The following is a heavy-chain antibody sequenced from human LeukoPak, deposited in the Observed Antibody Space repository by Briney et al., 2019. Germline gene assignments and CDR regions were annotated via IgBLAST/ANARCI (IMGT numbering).Heavy chain of an antibody. CDR3: ARAIVATTTNYYYYMDV. V-gene: IGHV3-20*04. Sequence: PGGSLRLSSAAAGLTFDDYGMNWVRQAPGKGLEWVSGINWNGGSTGYADSVKGRFTISRDNAKNSLYLQMNSLRAEDTALYYCARAIVATTTNYYYYMDVWGKGTTVTVSS. D-gene: IGHD5-12*01. CDR1: GLTFDDYG. J-gene: IGHJ6*03. CDR2: INWNGGST.